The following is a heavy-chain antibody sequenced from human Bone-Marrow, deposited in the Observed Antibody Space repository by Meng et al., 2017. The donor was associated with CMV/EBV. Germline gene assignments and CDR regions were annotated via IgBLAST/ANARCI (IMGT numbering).Heavy chain of an antibody. J-gene: IGHJ3*02. D-gene: IGHD4-23*01. Sequence: SLMVSCKASGGTFSSYAISWVRQDPGQGLEWMGGIITIFGTANYAQKVQGRVTMTTDESTSTAYMELSSLRSEGTAVYYCARDGGNGAFDIWGQGTMVTVSS. CDR2: IITIFGTA. CDR3: ARDGGNGAFDI. CDR1: GGTFSSYA. V-gene: IGHV1-69*05.